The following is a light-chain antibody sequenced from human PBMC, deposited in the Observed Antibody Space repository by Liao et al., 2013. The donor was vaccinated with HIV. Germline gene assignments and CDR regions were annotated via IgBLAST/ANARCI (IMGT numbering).Light chain of an antibody. CDR2: XDS. V-gene: IGLV3-21*01. J-gene: IGLJ2*01. CDR3: QVWDSTNDHQV. CDR1: NIGSKS. Sequence: SYELTQPPSVSVAPGKTARITCGGNNIGSKSVHWYQQKPGQAPVLVIYXDSDRPSGIPERFSGSNSGNTATLTISRVEAGDEAGYYCQVWDSTNDHQVFGGGTKLTVL.